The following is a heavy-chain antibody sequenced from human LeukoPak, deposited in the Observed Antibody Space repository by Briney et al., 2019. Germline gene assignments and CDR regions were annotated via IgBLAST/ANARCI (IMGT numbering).Heavy chain of an antibody. V-gene: IGHV3-30*18. CDR1: GFTFSSYG. CDR2: ISYDGSNK. D-gene: IGHD2-15*01. J-gene: IGHJ4*02. Sequence: GGSLRLSCAASGFTFSSYGMHWVRQAPGKGLEWVAVISYDGSNKYYADSVKGRFTISRDNSKNTLYLQMNSLRAEDTAVYYCAKLTSGENFDYWGQGTLVTVSS. CDR3: AKLTSGENFDY.